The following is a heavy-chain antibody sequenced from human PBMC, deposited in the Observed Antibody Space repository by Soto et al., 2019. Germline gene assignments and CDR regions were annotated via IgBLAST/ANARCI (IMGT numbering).Heavy chain of an antibody. J-gene: IGHJ3*02. V-gene: IGHV5-51*01. D-gene: IGHD6-19*01. Sequence: GESLKISCKGSVYSFTSFWIGWVRQMPGKGRQWMGIIYPDDSDNRFSPSFQGQVTISADKSINTAYMQWSSLEASDTAMYYCTSGYSSLGNDAFDIWAQGTMVTVSS. CDR2: IYPDDSDN. CDR3: TSGYSSLGNDAFDI. CDR1: VYSFTSFW.